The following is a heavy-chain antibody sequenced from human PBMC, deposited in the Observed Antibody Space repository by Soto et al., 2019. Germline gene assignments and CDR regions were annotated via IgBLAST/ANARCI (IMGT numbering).Heavy chain of an antibody. CDR2: INPNRGGT. CDR1: GYTFTGYY. V-gene: IGHV1-2*02. J-gene: IGHJ4*02. CDR3: ARESGIAAHIDY. Sequence: QVQLVQSGAEVKKPGASVKVSCKASGYTFTGYYMHWVRQAPGQGLEWMGWINPNRGGTNYAQKFQGRGTMTRDTSISTAYMELSRLRSDDTAVYYCARESGIAAHIDYWGQGTLVTVSS. D-gene: IGHD6-13*01.